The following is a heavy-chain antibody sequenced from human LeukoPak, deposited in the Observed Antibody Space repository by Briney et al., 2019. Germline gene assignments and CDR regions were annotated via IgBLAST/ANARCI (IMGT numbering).Heavy chain of an antibody. Sequence: GGSLRLSCAASGFTFSSYWMHWVRQAPGKGLVWVSRINSDGSSTSYADSVKGRFTISRDNSKNTLYLQMNSLRAEDTAVYYCAKDSDILTGYSFFDYWGQGTLVTVSS. CDR3: AKDSDILTGYSFFDY. J-gene: IGHJ4*02. D-gene: IGHD3-9*01. V-gene: IGHV3-74*01. CDR2: INSDGSST. CDR1: GFTFSSYW.